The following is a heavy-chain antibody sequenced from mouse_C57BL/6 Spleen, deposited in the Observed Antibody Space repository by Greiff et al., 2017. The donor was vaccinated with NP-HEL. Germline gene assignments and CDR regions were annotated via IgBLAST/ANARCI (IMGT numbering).Heavy chain of an antibody. D-gene: IGHD2-5*01. J-gene: IGHJ3*01. CDR2: IDPENGDT. Sequence: VQLQQSGAELVRPGASVKLSCTASGFNIKDDYMHWVKQRPEQGLEWIGWIDPENGDTEYASKFQGKAPITADTSSNTAYLQLTSLTSEDTAVYYCTHYSKGGFAYWGQGTLVTVSA. V-gene: IGHV14-4*01. CDR1: GFNIKDDY. CDR3: THYSKGGFAY.